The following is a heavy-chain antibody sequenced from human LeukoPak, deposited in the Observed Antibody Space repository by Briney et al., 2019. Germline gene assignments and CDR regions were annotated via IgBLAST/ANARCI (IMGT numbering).Heavy chain of an antibody. D-gene: IGHD5-18*01. Sequence: GGSLRLSCAASGFTFSSYWMHWVRQAPGKGLVWVSRINSDGSSTSYADSVKRRFTSSRDNAKNTLYLQMNSLRAEDTAVYYCARVAAMVQDYYYGMDVWGQGTTVSVSS. CDR3: ARVAAMVQDYYYGMDV. CDR1: GFTFSSYW. V-gene: IGHV3-74*01. CDR2: INSDGSST. J-gene: IGHJ6*02.